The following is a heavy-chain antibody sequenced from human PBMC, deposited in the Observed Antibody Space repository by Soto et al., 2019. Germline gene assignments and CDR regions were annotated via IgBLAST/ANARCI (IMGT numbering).Heavy chain of an antibody. CDR3: ARDRGEWLLSAYYFDY. CDR1: DYTFTSYG. J-gene: IGHJ4*02. D-gene: IGHD3-3*01. Sequence: XSVKFSCKASDYTFTSYGISWVQQAPGQGLEWMGWISAYNGNTNYAQKLQGRVTMTTGTSTSTAYMELRSLRSDDTAVYYCARDRGEWLLSAYYFDYWGQGTLVTVSS. V-gene: IGHV1-18*01. CDR2: ISAYNGNT.